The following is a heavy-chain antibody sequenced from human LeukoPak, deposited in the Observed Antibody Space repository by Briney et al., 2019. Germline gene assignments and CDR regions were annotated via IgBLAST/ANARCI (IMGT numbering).Heavy chain of an antibody. D-gene: IGHD3-9*01. J-gene: IGHJ4*02. Sequence: GGSLRLPCAASGFTFSSYSMNWVRQAPGKGLEWVSSISSSSYIYYADSVEGRFTISRDNAKNSLYLQMNSLRAEDTAVYYCASLSYDILTGYYMGDYWGQGTLVTVSS. CDR3: ASLSYDILTGYYMGDY. CDR1: GFTFSSYS. V-gene: IGHV3-21*01. CDR2: ISSSSYI.